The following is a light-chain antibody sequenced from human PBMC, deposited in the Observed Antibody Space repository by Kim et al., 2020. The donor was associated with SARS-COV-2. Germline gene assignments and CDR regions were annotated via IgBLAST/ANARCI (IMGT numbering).Light chain of an antibody. Sequence: ASGTLTCTLSGGHSSYAIAWHQQQPQKGPRYLMILNNDGSHTKGDGIPDRFSASSSGAERFLTISSLQSEDEADYYCQTWGTGVLVFGGGTQLTVL. CDR3: QTWGTGVLV. CDR1: GGHSSYA. V-gene: IGLV4-69*01. J-gene: IGLJ2*01. CDR2: LNNDGSH.